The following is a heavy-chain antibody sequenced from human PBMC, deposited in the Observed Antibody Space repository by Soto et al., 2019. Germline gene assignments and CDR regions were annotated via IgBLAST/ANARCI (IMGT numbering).Heavy chain of an antibody. D-gene: IGHD1-1*01. CDR3: ARELWVEPELYYYGMDV. V-gene: IGHV4-30-4*01. CDR1: GDSISSADYY. J-gene: IGHJ6*02. Sequence: SETLSLTCTVSGDSISSADYYWSWIRQTPGKGLEWIGHIFYSGTTYYNPSLKSRLTISVDTSKNHFSLRLTSVTAADTAVYYCARELWVEPELYYYGMDVWGQGTTVTVSS. CDR2: IFYSGTT.